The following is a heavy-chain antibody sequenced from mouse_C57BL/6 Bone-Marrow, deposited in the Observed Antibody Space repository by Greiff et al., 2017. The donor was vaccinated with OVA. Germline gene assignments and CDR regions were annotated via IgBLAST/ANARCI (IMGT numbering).Heavy chain of an antibody. V-gene: IGHV5-6*02. CDR3: ARDPYYYGSSYGWYFDD. Sequence: EVMLVESGGDLVKPGGSLKLSCAASGFTFSSYGMSLVRQTPDKRLEWVATVSSGGSYTYYPESVKGRFTISRDNAKNTLYLHMSSLESEDTAMYYCARDPYYYGSSYGWYFDDWGKGTTVTVSS. J-gene: IGHJ1*03. D-gene: IGHD1-1*01. CDR2: VSSGGSYT. CDR1: GFTFSSYG.